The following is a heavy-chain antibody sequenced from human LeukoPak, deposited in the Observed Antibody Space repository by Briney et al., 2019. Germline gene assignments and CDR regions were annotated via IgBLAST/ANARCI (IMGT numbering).Heavy chain of an antibody. V-gene: IGHV1-8*01. J-gene: IGHJ3*02. D-gene: IGHD1-1*01. CDR3: AGTQGLHDAFDI. CDR1: GYTFTSYD. Sequence: ASVKVSCKASGYTFTSYDIDWVRQATGQGLEWMGWMNPNSGNTGYAQKFQGRVTMTRNTSISTAYMELSSLRSEDTAVYYCAGTQGLHDAFDIWGQGTMVTVSS. CDR2: MNPNSGNT.